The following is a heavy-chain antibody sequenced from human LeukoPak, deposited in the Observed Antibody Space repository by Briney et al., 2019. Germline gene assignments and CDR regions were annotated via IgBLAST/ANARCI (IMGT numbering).Heavy chain of an antibody. V-gene: IGHV3-23*01. CDR3: ARDGGERAFDI. CDR2: ISGSGGST. J-gene: IGHJ3*02. Sequence: PGGSLRLSCAASGFTVSSNYMSWVRQAPGKGLEWVSAISGSGGSTYYADSVKGRFTISRDNSKNTLYLQMNSLRAEDTAVYYCARDGGERAFDIWGQGTMVTVSS. D-gene: IGHD3-10*01. CDR1: GFTVSSNY.